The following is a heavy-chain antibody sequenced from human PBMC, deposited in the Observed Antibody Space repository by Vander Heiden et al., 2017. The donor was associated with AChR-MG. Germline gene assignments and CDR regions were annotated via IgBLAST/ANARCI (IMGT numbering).Heavy chain of an antibody. CDR3: ARSYGDYVGSGGQIDY. Sequence: QVQRVQPGAEVKKPGSSLKFSSKAPGGPFSSYAISWVRQAPGQGLEWMGGIIPIFGTANYAQKFQGRVTITADESTSTAYMELSSLRSEDTAVYYCARSYGDYVGSGGQIDYWGQGTLVTVSS. CDR2: IIPIFGTA. V-gene: IGHV1-69*01. J-gene: IGHJ4*02. D-gene: IGHD4-17*01. CDR1: GGPFSSYA.